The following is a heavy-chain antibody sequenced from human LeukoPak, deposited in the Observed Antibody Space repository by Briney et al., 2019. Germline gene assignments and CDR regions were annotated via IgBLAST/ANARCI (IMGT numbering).Heavy chain of an antibody. J-gene: IGHJ4*02. Sequence: GRSLRLSCAASGLTFSSNSMNWVRHAPRKGLEWVSSISSSSSYIYYADSVKGRFTISRDNAKNSLYLQMNSLRAEDTAVYYCARGSISDYWGQGTLVTVSS. CDR2: ISSSSSYI. V-gene: IGHV3-21*01. CDR3: ARGSISDY. CDR1: GLTFSSNS.